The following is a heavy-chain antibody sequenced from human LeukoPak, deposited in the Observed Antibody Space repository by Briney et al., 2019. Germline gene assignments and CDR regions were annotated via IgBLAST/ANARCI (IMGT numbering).Heavy chain of an antibody. Sequence: GESLKISCKGSGYSFTSYWIGWVRQMPGKGLEWMGIIYPGDSDTRYSPSFQGQVTISADKSISTAYLQWSSLKASDTAMYYCARAVGDTAMAAYFDYWGQGTLVTVSS. D-gene: IGHD5-18*01. CDR3: ARAVGDTAMAAYFDY. V-gene: IGHV5-51*01. J-gene: IGHJ4*02. CDR1: GYSFTSYW. CDR2: IYPGDSDT.